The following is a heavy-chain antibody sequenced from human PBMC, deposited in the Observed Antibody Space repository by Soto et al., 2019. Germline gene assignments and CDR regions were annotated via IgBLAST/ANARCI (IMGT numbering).Heavy chain of an antibody. D-gene: IGHD6-13*01. J-gene: IGHJ3*02. CDR2: ISGSGGST. V-gene: IGHV3-23*01. CDR1: GFTFGGHA. CDR3: AKQSPWPVLAAAFDI. Sequence: GGSLRVCYAVAGFTFGGHAISRVRQAPGKGLEGVSGISGSGGSTYYADAVKGRFTISRDNSKNTLYLQMNSLRADDTAVYYCAKQSPWPVLAAAFDIWGQGTMVTVSS.